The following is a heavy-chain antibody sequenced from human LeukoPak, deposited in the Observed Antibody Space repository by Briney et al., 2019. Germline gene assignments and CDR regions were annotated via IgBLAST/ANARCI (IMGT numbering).Heavy chain of an antibody. CDR1: GGSISSSNW. V-gene: IGHV4-4*02. D-gene: IGHD1-26*01. CDR3: ARDSLVWEADDY. J-gene: IGHJ4*02. Sequence: TSETLSLTCAVSGGSISSSNWWSWVRQPPGKGLEWIGEIYHSGSTNYNPSLKSRVTISVDKSKNQFSLKLSSVTAADTAVYYCARDSLVWEADDYWGQGTLVTVSS. CDR2: IYHSGST.